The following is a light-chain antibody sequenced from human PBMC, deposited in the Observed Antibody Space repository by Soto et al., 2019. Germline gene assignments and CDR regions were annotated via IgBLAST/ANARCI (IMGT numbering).Light chain of an antibody. J-gene: IGLJ2*01. Sequence: QSVLTQPASVSGSPGQSITISCTGTSSDIGGYNYVSWYQQHPGKAPKLMVYDVSNRPSGVSIRFSGSKSGNTASLTISGLQAEDEADYYCSSYTSRSPVVFGGGTKLTV. V-gene: IGLV2-14*01. CDR1: SSDIGGYNY. CDR3: SSYTSRSPVV. CDR2: DVS.